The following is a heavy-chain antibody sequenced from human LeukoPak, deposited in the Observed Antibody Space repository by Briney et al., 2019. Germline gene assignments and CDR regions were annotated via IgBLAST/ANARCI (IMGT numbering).Heavy chain of an antibody. CDR2: INPSGGST. D-gene: IGHD2-2*02. J-gene: IGHJ6*03. Sequence: GASVKVSCKASGYTFTSYYMHWVRQAPGQGLEWMGIINPSGGSTSYAQKFQGRVTMTRDTSTSTVHMELSSLRSEDTAVYYCARDGCSSTSCYSGPYYMDVWGKGTTVTVSS. CDR3: ARDGCSSTSCYSGPYYMDV. V-gene: IGHV1-46*01. CDR1: GYTFTSYY.